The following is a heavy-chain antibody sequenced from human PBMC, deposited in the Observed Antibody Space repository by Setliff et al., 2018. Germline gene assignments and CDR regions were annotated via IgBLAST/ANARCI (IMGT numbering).Heavy chain of an antibody. CDR1: GFTFSSYT. D-gene: IGHD3-10*01. CDR3: VRAVVIRGSKPLDS. J-gene: IGHJ4*02. CDR2: ISGSGGNT. Sequence: GGSLRLSCAASGFTFSSYTMSWVRQAPGKGLEWVSAISGSGGNTYYVDSVKGRFTISRDNAKNSLYLQMYSLKSDDTAVYYCVRAVVIRGSKPLDSWGQGTLVTVSS. V-gene: IGHV3-23*01.